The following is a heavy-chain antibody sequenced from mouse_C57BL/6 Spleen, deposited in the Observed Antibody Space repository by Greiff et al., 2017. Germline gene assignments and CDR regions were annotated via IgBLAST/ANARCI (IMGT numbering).Heavy chain of an antibody. D-gene: IGHD1-1*01. CDR3: ARDEDYYGSSYVYYFYY. Sequence: QVQLKESGAELARPGASVKLSCKASGYTFTSYGISWVKQRTGQGLEWIGEIYPRSGNTYYNEKFKGKATLTADKSSSTAYMELRSLTSEDSAVYFCARDEDYYGSSYVYYFYYWGKGTTLTVSS. J-gene: IGHJ2*01. V-gene: IGHV1-81*01. CDR1: GYTFTSYG. CDR2: IYPRSGNT.